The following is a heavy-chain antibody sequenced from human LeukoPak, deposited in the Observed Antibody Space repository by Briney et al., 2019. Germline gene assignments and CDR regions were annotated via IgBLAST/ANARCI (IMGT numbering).Heavy chain of an antibody. CDR1: GGSISSYH. Sequence: SETLSLTCTVSGGSISSYHWSWIRQPPGKGLEWIGYIYYSGSTNYNPSLKSRVTISVDTSKNQFSLKLSSVTAADTAVYYCARVTTGIAAAGLLNYFDYWGQGTLVTVSS. CDR2: IYYSGST. CDR3: ARVTTGIAAAGLLNYFDY. J-gene: IGHJ4*02. D-gene: IGHD6-13*01. V-gene: IGHV4-59*01.